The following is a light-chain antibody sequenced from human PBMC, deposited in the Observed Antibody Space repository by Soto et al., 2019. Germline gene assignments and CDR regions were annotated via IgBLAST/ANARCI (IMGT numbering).Light chain of an antibody. CDR2: SSS. V-gene: IGKV3-15*01. CDR1: QSVGNN. J-gene: IGKJ4*01. Sequence: EIVVTQSPATLSVSPGERATLSCRASQSVGNNFAWYQQQTGQAPRLLLFSSSTRATGVPARFSGRGAGKEFTLTISSLQSEDFAVYYCQQYGDWPLTFGGGAKVEIE. CDR3: QQYGDWPLT.